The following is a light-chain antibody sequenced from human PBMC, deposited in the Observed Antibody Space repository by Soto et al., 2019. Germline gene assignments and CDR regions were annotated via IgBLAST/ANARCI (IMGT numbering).Light chain of an antibody. CDR3: IQDYNYPLT. CDR2: TAS. CDR1: QGIRSE. V-gene: IGKV1-6*01. J-gene: IGKJ4*01. Sequence: AIQMTQSPSSLSASVGDRVTITCRASQGIRSELGWYQQKPGKAPNLLIYTASTLQSGVPSRFSGSGSRTDFTLTISSLQHEDFATYYCIQDYNYPLTFGGGTNVDIK.